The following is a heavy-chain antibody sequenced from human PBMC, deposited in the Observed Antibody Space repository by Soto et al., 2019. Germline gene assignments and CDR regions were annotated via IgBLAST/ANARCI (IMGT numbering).Heavy chain of an antibody. V-gene: IGHV3-9*01. J-gene: IGHJ4*02. CDR3: AKGIYSGSGSLDY. CDR1: GFTFDDYA. D-gene: IGHD3-10*01. Sequence: EVQLVESGGGWVQPGRSLRLSCAASGFTFDDYAMHWVRQAPGKGLEWVSGISWNSGSIGYADSVKGRFTISRDNAKNSLYLQMNSLRAEDTAWYYCAKGIYSGSGSLDYWGQGPRVPVSS. CDR2: ISWNSGSI.